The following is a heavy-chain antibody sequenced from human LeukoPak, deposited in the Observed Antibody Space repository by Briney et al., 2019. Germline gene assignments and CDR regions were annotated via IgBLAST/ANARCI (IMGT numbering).Heavy chain of an antibody. CDR1: GYSISSGYY. D-gene: IGHD3-10*01. V-gene: IGHV4-38-2*01. J-gene: IGHJ6*04. CDR2: IYHSGST. CDR3: ARGPITMVRGVSLLAENYGMDV. Sequence: SETLSLTCAVSGYSISSGYYWGRIRQPPGKGLEWIGSIYHSGSTYYNPSLKSRVTISVDTSKNQFSLKLSSVTAADTAVYYCARGPITMVRGVSLLAENYGMDVWGKGTTVTVSS.